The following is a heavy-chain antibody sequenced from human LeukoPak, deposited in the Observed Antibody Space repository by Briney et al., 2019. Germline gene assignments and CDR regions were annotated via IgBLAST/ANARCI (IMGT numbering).Heavy chain of an antibody. V-gene: IGHV3-23*01. CDR1: RFTFRSYA. Sequence: PGGSLSLSCAASRFTFRSYAMSWVRQAPGKGLEWVSAISGSGGSTYYADSVKGRFTISRDNSKNTLYLQMNSLRAEDTAVYYCAKASSGWDFDYWGQGTLVTVSS. CDR3: AKASSGWDFDY. CDR2: ISGSGGST. D-gene: IGHD6-19*01. J-gene: IGHJ4*02.